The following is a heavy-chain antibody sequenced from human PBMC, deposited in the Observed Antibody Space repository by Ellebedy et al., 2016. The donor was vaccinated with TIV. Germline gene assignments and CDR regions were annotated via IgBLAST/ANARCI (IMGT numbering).Heavy chain of an antibody. CDR1: GGSISSGGYY. V-gene: IGHV4-31*03. Sequence: SETLSLTCTVSGGSISSGGYYWSWIRQHPGKGLEWIGNIYYSGSTYYNPSLKSRVTISVDTSKNQFSLKLSSVTAADTAVYYCARGVLITMIAARAIDAFDIWGQGTMVTVSS. D-gene: IGHD3-22*01. CDR3: ARGVLITMIAARAIDAFDI. CDR2: IYYSGST. J-gene: IGHJ3*02.